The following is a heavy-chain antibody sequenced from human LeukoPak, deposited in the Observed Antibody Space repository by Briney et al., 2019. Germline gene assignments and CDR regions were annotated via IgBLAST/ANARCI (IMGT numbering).Heavy chain of an antibody. Sequence: KPSETLSLTCTVSVGSLSSYYGSWLREPPGKGLEWIGYIYYSGSTNYNPSLKRRVTISVDTSKNQFSLKLSSVTAADTAVYYCARHASNARSRFDYWGQGTLVTVSS. D-gene: IGHD4-11*01. CDR1: VGSLSSYY. V-gene: IGHV4-59*08. J-gene: IGHJ4*02. CDR3: ARHASNARSRFDY. CDR2: IYYSGST.